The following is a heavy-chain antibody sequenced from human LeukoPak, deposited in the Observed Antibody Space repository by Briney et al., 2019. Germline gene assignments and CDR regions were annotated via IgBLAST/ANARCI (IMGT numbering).Heavy chain of an antibody. D-gene: IGHD2-15*01. CDR3: ARARRYCSGGSCYYFDY. CDR1: GFTFSSYS. J-gene: IGHJ4*02. CDR2: ISSSSSYI. Sequence: GGSLRLFCAASGFTFSSYSMNWVRQAPGKGLEWVSSISSSSSYIYYADSVKGRFTISRDNSKNTLYLQMNSLRAEDTAVYYCARARRYCSGGSCYYFDYWGQGTLVTVSS. V-gene: IGHV3-21*01.